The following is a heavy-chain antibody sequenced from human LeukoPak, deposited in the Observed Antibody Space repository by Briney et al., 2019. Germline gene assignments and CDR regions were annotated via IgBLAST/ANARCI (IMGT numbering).Heavy chain of an antibody. CDR3: ARSAAARPYGHGHYYYYYGMDV. Sequence: GSLRLSCAASGFTFSSYAMSWIRQPPGKGLEWIGYIYYSGSTNYNPSLKSRVTISVDTSQNQFSLKLSSVTAADTAVYYCARSAAARPYGHGHYYYYYGMDVWGQGTTVTVSS. D-gene: IGHD6-6*01. CDR1: GFTFSSYA. V-gene: IGHV4-59*08. J-gene: IGHJ6*02. CDR2: IYYSGST.